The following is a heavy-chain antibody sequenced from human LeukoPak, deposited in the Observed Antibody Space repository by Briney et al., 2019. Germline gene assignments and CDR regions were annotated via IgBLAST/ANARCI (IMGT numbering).Heavy chain of an antibody. CDR1: GVIISSYA. V-gene: IGHV3-23*01. Sequence: GGSLRLSCAASGVIISSYAMSWGRQAPGKGLEWVSVINGRGDNTYYADFVKGRFTIPRDNSKSTVYLQMNSLRTEDTAVYYCAKDRVSPGFNWFDPWGQGTLVTVSS. J-gene: IGHJ5*02. CDR2: INGRGDNT. D-gene: IGHD2/OR15-2a*01. CDR3: AKDRVSPGFNWFDP.